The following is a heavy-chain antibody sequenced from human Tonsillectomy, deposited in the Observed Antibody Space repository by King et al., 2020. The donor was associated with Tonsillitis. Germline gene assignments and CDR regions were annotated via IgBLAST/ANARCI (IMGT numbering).Heavy chain of an antibody. V-gene: IGHV5-51*01. D-gene: IGHD3-10*01. CDR3: ASRRAGRFGELYY. CDR1: GYSFTSYW. CDR2: IYPGDSDT. J-gene: IGHJ4*02. Sequence: VQLVESGAEVKKPGESLKISCKGSGYSFTSYWIGWLRQMPGKGLEWRGIIYPGDSDTSYSPSFQGQVTISADQSISTAYLQWSSLKASDTAMYYCASRRAGRFGELYYWGQGTLVTVSS.